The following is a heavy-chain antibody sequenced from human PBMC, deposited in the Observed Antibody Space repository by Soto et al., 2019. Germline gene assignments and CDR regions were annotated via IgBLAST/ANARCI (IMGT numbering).Heavy chain of an antibody. CDR3: AAAMTGTVWFFQR. J-gene: IGHJ1*01. CDR2: ITWNSANI. V-gene: IGHV3-9*01. CDR1: GFTFEDYA. D-gene: IGHD3-9*01. Sequence: EEQLVESGGGLVQPGRSLRLSCAASGFTFEDYAMHWVRQAPGKGLEWVSSITWNSANIGYADSVKGRFTISRDDAKNSLFLQMNSLRPEDTALYYWAAAMTGTVWFFQRGGQGTLVTVSS.